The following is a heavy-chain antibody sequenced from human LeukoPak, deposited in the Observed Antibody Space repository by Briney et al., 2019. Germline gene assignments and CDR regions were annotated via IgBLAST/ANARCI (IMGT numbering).Heavy chain of an antibody. D-gene: IGHD4-17*01. V-gene: IGHV3-23*01. CDR1: GFTFSSYG. J-gene: IGHJ4*02. CDR3: AKHLRFYDYGDYPLDY. Sequence: GGTLRLSCAASGFTFSSYGMSWVRQAPGKGLEWVSDMSGSGGNTYYADSVKGRSTISRDNSKNTLYLQMNSLRAEDTAVYYCAKHLRFYDYGDYPLDYWGQGTLVTVSS. CDR2: MSGSGGNT.